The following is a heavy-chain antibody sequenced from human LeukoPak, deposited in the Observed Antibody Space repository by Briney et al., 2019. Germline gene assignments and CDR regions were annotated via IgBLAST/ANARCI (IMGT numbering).Heavy chain of an antibody. D-gene: IGHD6-13*01. CDR2: ISAYNGNT. Sequence: ASVKVSCKASGYTFTSYDINWVRQAPGQGLEWMGWISAYNGNTNYAQKLQGRVTMTTDTSTSTAYMELRSLRSDDTAVYYCARRAAAGFTYGYYFDYWGQGTLVTVSS. CDR1: GYTFTSYD. J-gene: IGHJ4*02. CDR3: ARRAAAGFTYGYYFDY. V-gene: IGHV1-18*01.